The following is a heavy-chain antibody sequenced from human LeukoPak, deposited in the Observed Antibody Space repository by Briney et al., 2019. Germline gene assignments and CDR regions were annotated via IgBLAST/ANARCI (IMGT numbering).Heavy chain of an antibody. D-gene: IGHD1-7*01. CDR3: ARDRNWNFLPEFDP. J-gene: IGHJ5*02. CDR1: GFTFNSYW. V-gene: IGHV3-74*01. Sequence: GGSLRLSCAASGFTFNSYWMHWVRQAPGKGLVWVSRINSDGSSTTYADSVKGRFTISRDNAKNTLYLQMNSLRAEDTAVYYCARDRNWNFLPEFDPWGQGTLVTVSS. CDR2: INSDGSST.